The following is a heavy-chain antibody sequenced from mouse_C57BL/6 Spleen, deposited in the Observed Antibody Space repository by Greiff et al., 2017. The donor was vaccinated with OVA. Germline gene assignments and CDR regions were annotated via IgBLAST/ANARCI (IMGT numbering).Heavy chain of an antibody. J-gene: IGHJ1*03. D-gene: IGHD1-1*01. CDR1: GYTFTSYW. Sequence: QVQLQQPGAELVRPGSSVKLSCKASGYTFTSYWMDWVKQRPGQGLEWIGNIYPSDSETHYNQKFKDKATLTVDKSSSTAYMQLSSLTSEDSAVYYCARYPITTVVEGDWYFDVWGTGTTVTVSS. CDR2: IYPSDSET. V-gene: IGHV1-61*01. CDR3: ARYPITTVVEGDWYFDV.